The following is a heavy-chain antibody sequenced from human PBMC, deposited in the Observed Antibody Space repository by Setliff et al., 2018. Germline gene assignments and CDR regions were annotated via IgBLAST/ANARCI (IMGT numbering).Heavy chain of an antibody. CDR3: ARQGCSSTSRHSIDY. V-gene: IGHV5-51*01. D-gene: IGHD2-2*01. J-gene: IGHJ4*02. CDR2: IYPGNSNT. CDR1: GYSFTSNW. Sequence: GASLKISCKGSGYSFTSNWIAWVRQMPGKGLECMGIIYPGNSNTRYSPPFQGQVTISADKAINTAYLQWNSLQASDTAMYYCARQGCSSTSRHSIDYWGQGTLVTVSS.